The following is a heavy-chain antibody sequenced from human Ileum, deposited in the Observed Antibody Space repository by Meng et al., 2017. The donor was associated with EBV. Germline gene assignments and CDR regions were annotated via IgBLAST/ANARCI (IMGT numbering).Heavy chain of an antibody. CDR1: GGSISSSNW. CDR2: IYHSGST. Sequence: EAVQGLVNASGSLSLTCAVSGGSISSSNWWSWDSQRPGKWLEWIGEIYHSGSTNYNPSLKSRDTMSVDKSKNQFSLNLRSVTAADTAVYYCARVGQWLPIDYWGQGTLVTVSS. CDR3: ARVGQWLPIDY. D-gene: IGHD6-19*01. J-gene: IGHJ4*02. V-gene: IGHV4-4*02.